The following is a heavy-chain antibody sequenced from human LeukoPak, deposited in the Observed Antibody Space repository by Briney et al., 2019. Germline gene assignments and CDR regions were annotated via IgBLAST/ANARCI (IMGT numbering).Heavy chain of an antibody. Sequence: PGGSLRLSCVASGFTLSRYAMHWVRQAPGKGLEWVAFIQFDGDNKYYADSVKGRFTISRDNSQNTLYLQMNSLTVEDTAVYYCARRGYCSSTSCYEYWFDPWGQGTLVTVSS. CDR3: ARRGYCSSTSCYEYWFDP. D-gene: IGHD2-2*01. V-gene: IGHV3-30*02. J-gene: IGHJ5*02. CDR1: GFTLSRYA. CDR2: IQFDGDNK.